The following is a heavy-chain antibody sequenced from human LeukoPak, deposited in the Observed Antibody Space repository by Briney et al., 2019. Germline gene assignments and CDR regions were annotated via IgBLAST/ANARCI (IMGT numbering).Heavy chain of an antibody. J-gene: IGHJ6*03. CDR2: IIPIFGTG. CDR3: ARCSSTSNHRNHYYMDV. D-gene: IGHD2-2*01. V-gene: IGHV1-69*13. Sequence: ASVKVSCKASAGTFSNYTISWVRQAPGQGLEWVGGIIPIFGTGTHAQKFQGRVTITSDESTSTAYMELSRLRSEDTAVYYCARCSSTSNHRNHYYMDVWGKGTTVTVSS. CDR1: AGTFSNYT.